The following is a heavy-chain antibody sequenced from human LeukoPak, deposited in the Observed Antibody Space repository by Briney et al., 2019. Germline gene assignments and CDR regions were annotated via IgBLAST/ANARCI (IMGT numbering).Heavy chain of an antibody. D-gene: IGHD1-26*01. V-gene: IGHV4-4*07. CDR2: IYTSGST. CDR3: ARSGSYRQSFQH. J-gene: IGHJ1*01. CDR1: GGSISTYY. Sequence: PSETLSLTCTVSGGSISTYYSSWIRQPAGKGPEWIGLIYTSGSTTNNPSLMSRVTMSVKKTNAQSALRLSSVTAADTDVYYCARSGSYRQSFQHWGQGTLVTASS.